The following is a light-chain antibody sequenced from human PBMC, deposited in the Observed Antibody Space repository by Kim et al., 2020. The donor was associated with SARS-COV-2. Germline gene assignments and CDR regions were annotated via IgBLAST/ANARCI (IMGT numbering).Light chain of an antibody. CDR3: QQYSDWPPT. J-gene: IGKJ1*01. Sequence: VFPGAGAPLSCSTRETVTTSLAWYQQPPGEAPRLLIHGASARPTGLPAMFSGGGSGADFTLTITGAQSEDAATYYCQQYSDWPPTFGQGTKVDIK. V-gene: IGKV3-15*01. CDR1: ETVTTS. CDR2: GAS.